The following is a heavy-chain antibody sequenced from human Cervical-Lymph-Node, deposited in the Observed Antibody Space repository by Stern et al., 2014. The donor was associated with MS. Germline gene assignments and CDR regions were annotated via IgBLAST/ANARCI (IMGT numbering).Heavy chain of an antibody. CDR2: LYWDDDK. D-gene: IGHD2-8*01. CDR1: GFSLSVPAVG. J-gene: IGHJ3*02. CDR3: AHTNTYDAFDI. Sequence: VTLKESGPTFVKPTETLTLTCSFSGFSLSVPAVGVGWIRQPPGQAWESLALLYWDDDKRYSPSLKSRLLITRDPSKNQVVLTMTNMGPEDTATYFCAHTNTYDAFDIWGHGTVVTVSS. V-gene: IGHV2-5*02.